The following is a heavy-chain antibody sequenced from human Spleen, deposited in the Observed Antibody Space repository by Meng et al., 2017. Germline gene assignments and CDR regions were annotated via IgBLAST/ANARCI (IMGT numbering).Heavy chain of an antibody. D-gene: IGHD6-19*01. CDR3: ARDQGRSVATNRYNWFDP. J-gene: IGHJ5*02. CDR2: INAGNGNT. V-gene: IGHV1-3*01. CDR1: GYTFTNYA. Sequence: ASVKVSCKASGYTFTNYAIHWVRQAPGQRLEWMGWINAGNGNTKYSQRFQGRVTIMRDTSASTVYMEMSSLRSEDTAVYYCARDQGRSVATNRYNWFDPWGQGTLVTVSS.